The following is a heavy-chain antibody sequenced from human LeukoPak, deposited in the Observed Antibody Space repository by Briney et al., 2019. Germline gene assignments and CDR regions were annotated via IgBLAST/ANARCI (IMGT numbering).Heavy chain of an antibody. CDR2: MNPYSGNT. CDR1: GYTFTNYD. D-gene: IGHD6-13*01. Sequence: ASVKVSCKASGYTFTNYDIHWVRQATGQGLEWMGWMNPYSGNTGYAQNFQDRITITRNTSISTAYMELSSLRSEDTAVYYCARTQHLVLRSPLDPWGQGTLVTVSS. CDR3: ARTQHLVLRSPLDP. V-gene: IGHV1-8*03. J-gene: IGHJ5*02.